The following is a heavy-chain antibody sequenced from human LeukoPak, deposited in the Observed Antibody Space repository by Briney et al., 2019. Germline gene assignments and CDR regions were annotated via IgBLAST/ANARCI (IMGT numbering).Heavy chain of an antibody. CDR3: ARESATADFDY. V-gene: IGHV3-23*01. CDR1: GFTVSSYS. J-gene: IGHJ4*02. CDR2: ISGSGAGI. Sequence: GGSLRLSCAASGFTVSSYSMSWVRQAPGKGLEWVSVISGSGAGIHYADSVKGRFTISRDNSKNTLYLQMNSLRPEDTAIYYCARESATADFDYWGQGTLVIVSS.